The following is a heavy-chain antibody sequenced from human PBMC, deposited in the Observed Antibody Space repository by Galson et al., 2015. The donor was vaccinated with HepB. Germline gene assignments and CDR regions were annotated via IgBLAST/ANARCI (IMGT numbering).Heavy chain of an antibody. D-gene: IGHD3-10*01. J-gene: IGHJ6*02. Sequence: SVKVSCKASGYTFTRDGISWVRQAPGQGLEWMGWISGYNGNTNYAQNFQGRVSMTTDTSTSTMYMELRSLKSDDTAIYYCARDEGRGYHGPGSYGRHYYYYGMDVWGQGTTVTVSS. CDR1: GYTFTRDG. CDR3: ARDEGRGYHGPGSYGRHYYYYGMDV. V-gene: IGHV1-18*04. CDR2: ISGYNGNT.